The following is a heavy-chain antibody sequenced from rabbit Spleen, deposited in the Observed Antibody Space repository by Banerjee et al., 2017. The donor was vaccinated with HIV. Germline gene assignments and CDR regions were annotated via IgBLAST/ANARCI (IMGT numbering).Heavy chain of an antibody. CDR2: IDSGSSGFT. V-gene: IGHV1S45*01. CDR3: ARDTGSSFSSYGMDL. Sequence: QEQLVESGGGLVQPEGSLTLTCTASGFSFSSSNDMCWVRQAPGKGLEWIACIDSGSSGFTYFASWAKGRFTCSKTSSTTVTLQMTSLTVADTATYFCARDTGSSFSSYGMDLWGPGTLVTVS. CDR1: GFSFSSSND. D-gene: IGHD8-1*01. J-gene: IGHJ6*01.